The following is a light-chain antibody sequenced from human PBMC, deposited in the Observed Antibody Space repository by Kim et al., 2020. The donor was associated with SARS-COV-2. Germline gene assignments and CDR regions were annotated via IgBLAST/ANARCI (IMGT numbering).Light chain of an antibody. CDR1: QSISNH. CDR3: QQNYNTPWT. V-gene: IGKV1-39*01. J-gene: IGKJ1*01. Sequence: DIHMTQSPSSLSVSVGDRVTITCRASQSISNHLNWYEQKPGKAPKLLIYAASSLQSGVPSRFSGSGSGTDFTLTISSLQPEDFASYYCQQNYNTPWTFGQGTKVDIK. CDR2: AAS.